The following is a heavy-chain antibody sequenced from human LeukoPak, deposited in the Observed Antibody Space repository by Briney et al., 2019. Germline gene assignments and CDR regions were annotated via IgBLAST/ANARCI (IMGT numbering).Heavy chain of an antibody. D-gene: IGHD1-26*01. CDR3: ATTLVGASVNDFAY. CDR2: IYPADSET. Sequence: TGESLKISCKGSGYIFTNYWIGWVRQMPGKGLEWMGIIYPADSETTYSPSFQGQVTISADKSIGTAYLQWCSLKASDTAMYFCATTLVGASVNDFAYWGQGTLVTVSS. CDR1: GYIFTNYW. V-gene: IGHV5-51*01. J-gene: IGHJ4*02.